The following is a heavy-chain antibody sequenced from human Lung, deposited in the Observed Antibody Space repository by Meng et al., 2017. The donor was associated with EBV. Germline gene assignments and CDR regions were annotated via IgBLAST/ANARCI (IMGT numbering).Heavy chain of an antibody. CDR2: VYHRGDT. D-gene: IGHD4-17*01. CDR3: ARTNYGDYNWFDP. J-gene: IGHJ5*02. CDR1: GDSISSDIW. Sequence: VQVQESGPRLVKPSGTLSLTCTVSGDSISSDIWWSWVRQPPGKGLEWIGEVYHRGDTNYNPSLRSRVVISVDRSKNQFSLNLSSVTAADTAVYFCARTNYGDYNWFDPWGQGTLVTVSS. V-gene: IGHV4-4*02.